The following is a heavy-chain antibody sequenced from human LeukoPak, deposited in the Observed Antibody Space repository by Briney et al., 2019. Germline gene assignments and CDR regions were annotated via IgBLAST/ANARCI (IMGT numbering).Heavy chain of an antibody. V-gene: IGHV1-2*06. D-gene: IGHD3-22*01. CDR3: ARVYYYDSSGYQPESLTKNDAFDI. J-gene: IGHJ3*02. Sequence: ASVKVSCKASGYTFTGYYMHWVRQAPGQGLERMGRINPNSGGTNYAQKFQGRVTMTRDTSISTAYMELSRLRSDDTAVYYCARVYYYDSSGYQPESLTKNDAFDIWGQGTMVTVSS. CDR2: INPNSGGT. CDR1: GYTFTGYY.